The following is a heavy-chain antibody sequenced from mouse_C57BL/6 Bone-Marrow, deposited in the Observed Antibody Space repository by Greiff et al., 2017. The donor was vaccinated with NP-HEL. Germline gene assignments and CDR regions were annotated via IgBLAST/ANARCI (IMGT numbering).Heavy chain of an antibody. J-gene: IGHJ2*01. Sequence: VPLPQSGAELARPGSSVKMSCKAFGYPLSSYPMHWVKKRPGPGLEWIGYINPSSGYTKYNQKFKDKATLTADKSSSTAYMQLSSLTSEDSAVYYCARPLPHFDYWGQGTTLTVSS. V-gene: IGHV1-4*01. CDR3: ARPLPHFDY. CDR1: GYPLSSYP. D-gene: IGHD2-10*01. CDR2: INPSSGYT.